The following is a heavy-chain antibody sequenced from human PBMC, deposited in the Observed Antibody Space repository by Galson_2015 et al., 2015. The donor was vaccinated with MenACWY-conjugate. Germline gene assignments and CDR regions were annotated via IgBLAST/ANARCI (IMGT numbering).Heavy chain of an antibody. D-gene: IGHD1-26*01. Sequence: SLRLSCAGSGFTFTNYWMNWVRQAPGKGLQWVANISPDGTTKQYVDSVKGRVTISRDNSESSVYLQMNSLTVEDSALYYYLGSATAGWGQGTLVTVS. CDR2: ISPDGTTK. V-gene: IGHV3-7*03. CDR3: LGSATAG. J-gene: IGHJ4*02. CDR1: GFTFTNYW.